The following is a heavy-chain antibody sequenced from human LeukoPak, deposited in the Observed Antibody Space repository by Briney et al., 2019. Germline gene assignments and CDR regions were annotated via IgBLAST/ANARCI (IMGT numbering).Heavy chain of an antibody. CDR3: ARDDYYDRSGYPGY. CDR1: GFILSNYG. V-gene: IGHV3-33*01. J-gene: IGHJ4*02. D-gene: IGHD3-22*01. CDR2: KWYDGSNK. Sequence: PGGSLRLSCVAPGFILSNYGMHRVRQASGKGLECVAVKWYDGSNKYYADSVKGRFAISRDNSKNTVYLQMNSLRVEDTAIYYCARDDYYDRSGYPGYWGQGTLVTVSS.